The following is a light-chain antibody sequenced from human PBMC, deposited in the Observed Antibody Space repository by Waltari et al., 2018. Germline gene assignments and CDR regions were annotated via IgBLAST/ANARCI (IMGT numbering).Light chain of an antibody. CDR3: ASWDESHYV. V-gene: IGLV1-47*01. J-gene: IGLJ1*01. Sequence: QSVLTQPPSASETPGQRVTISCSGSYSNLGSHYLYWYQQLPGSAPKLLIYRNNLRPTGVPDRFSASKYGTLASLVISGLRSEDEGVYYCASWDESHYVFGGGTTVTVL. CDR2: RNN. CDR1: YSNLGSHY.